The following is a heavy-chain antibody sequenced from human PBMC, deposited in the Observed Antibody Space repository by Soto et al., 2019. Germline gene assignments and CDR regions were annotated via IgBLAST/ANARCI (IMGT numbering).Heavy chain of an antibody. Sequence: SENLSLTCAGSGYSISSGYYWGWIRQPPGKGLEWIGTIYLSGTTYYNPSLKSRVTISVDTSKNQFSLKLSSVTAADTAVYYCAREGDDVLRFLEWLSDFVRYLDYWYTGTLVTASS. CDR1: GYSISSGYY. CDR3: AREGDDVLRFLEWLSDFVRYLDY. CDR2: IYLSGTT. D-gene: IGHD3-3*01. V-gene: IGHV4-38-2*02. J-gene: IGHJ4*02.